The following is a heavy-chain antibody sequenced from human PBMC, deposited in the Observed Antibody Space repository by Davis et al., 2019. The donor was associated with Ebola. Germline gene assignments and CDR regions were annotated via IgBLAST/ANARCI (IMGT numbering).Heavy chain of an antibody. Sequence: ASVKVSCKASGYTFTSYGISWVRQAPGQGLEWMGWISAYNGNTKYSQKLQGRVTMTTDTSTSTAYMELRSLKSDDTAVHYCATTATLTTFDYWGQGTLVTVSS. J-gene: IGHJ4*02. D-gene: IGHD1-1*01. CDR3: ATTATLTTFDY. CDR1: GYTFTSYG. CDR2: ISAYNGNT. V-gene: IGHV1-18*04.